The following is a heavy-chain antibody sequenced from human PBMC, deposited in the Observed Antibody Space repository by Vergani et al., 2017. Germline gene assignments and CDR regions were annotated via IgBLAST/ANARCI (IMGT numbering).Heavy chain of an antibody. D-gene: IGHD5/OR15-5a*01. CDR3: AQCANSVPRLPVY. Sequence: EVQLVESGGGLVKPGGSLRLSCAASGFTFSSYSMNWVRQAQGKGLEWVSSISSSSSYIYYADSVKDRFTISRDNAKNSLYLQMNGLTSEDTAIYYCAQCANSVPRLPVYWGQGALVAVSS. V-gene: IGHV3-21*04. J-gene: IGHJ4*02. CDR1: GFTFSSYS. CDR2: ISSSSSYI.